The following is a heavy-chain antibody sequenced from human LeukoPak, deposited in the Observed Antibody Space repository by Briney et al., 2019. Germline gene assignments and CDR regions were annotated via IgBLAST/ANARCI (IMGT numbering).Heavy chain of an antibody. V-gene: IGHV3-15*01. CDR3: TTDPLTSRELPESFDY. Sequence: GGSLRLSCAASGFTFSNAWMSWVRQAPGKGLEWVGRIKSKTDGGTTDYAAPVKGRFTISRDGSKTTLYLQMNSLKTEDTAVYYCTTDPLTSRELPESFDYWGQGTLVTVSS. CDR1: GFTFSNAW. CDR2: IKSKTDGGTT. D-gene: IGHD1-26*01. J-gene: IGHJ4*02.